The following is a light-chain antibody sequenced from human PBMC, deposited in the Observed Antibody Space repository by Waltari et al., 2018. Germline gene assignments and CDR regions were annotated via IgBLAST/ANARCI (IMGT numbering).Light chain of an antibody. CDR2: EAT. CDR1: SSDIRTYTF. Sequence: QSVLTQPASVSGTPGQSITISCTGTSSDIRTYTFVSWFQHLPGQAPRLLISEATKRPSGVSYRFSGSKAGNTASLSISDLQAEDEADYYCCSYVGGSRVLFGGGTKLTV. CDR3: CSYVGGSRVL. J-gene: IGLJ2*01. V-gene: IGLV2-23*01.